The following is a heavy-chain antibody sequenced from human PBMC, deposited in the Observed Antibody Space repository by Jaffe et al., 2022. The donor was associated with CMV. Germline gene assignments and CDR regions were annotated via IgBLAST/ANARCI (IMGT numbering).Heavy chain of an antibody. CDR2: INHSGST. Sequence: QVQLQQWGAGLLKPSETLSLTCAVYGGSFSGYYWSWIRQPPGKGLEWIGEINHSGSTNYNPSLKSRVTISVDTSKNQFSLKLSSVTAADTAVYYCARRHLWFGEGGFVDYWGQGTLVTVSS. V-gene: IGHV4-34*01. D-gene: IGHD3-10*01. J-gene: IGHJ4*02. CDR3: ARRHLWFGEGGFVDY. CDR1: GGSFSGYY.